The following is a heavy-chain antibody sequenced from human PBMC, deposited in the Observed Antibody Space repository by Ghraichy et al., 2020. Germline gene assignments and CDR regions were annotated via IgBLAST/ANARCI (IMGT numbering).Heavy chain of an antibody. J-gene: IGHJ4*02. Sequence: SVKVSCKASGGTFSSYAISWVRQAPGQGLEWMGGIIPIFGTANYAQKFQGRVTITADESTSTAYMELSSLRSEDTAVYYCATSSLPVTRATNYWGQGTLVTVSS. CDR3: ATSSLPVTRATNY. CDR2: IIPIFGTA. D-gene: IGHD1-26*01. V-gene: IGHV1-69*13. CDR1: GGTFSSYA.